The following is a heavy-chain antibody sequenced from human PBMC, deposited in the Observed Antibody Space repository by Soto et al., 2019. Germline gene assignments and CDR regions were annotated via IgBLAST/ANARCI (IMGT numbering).Heavy chain of an antibody. V-gene: IGHV1-18*01. D-gene: IGHD3-3*01. CDR2: ISAYNGNT. J-gene: IGHJ4*02. CDR3: ARDPYYDFWSGYYVSRTFDY. CDR1: GYTFTSNG. Sequence: GPSVTVSCKASGYTFTSNGISWVRPATGQGLEWMGWISAYNGNTNYAQKLQGRVTMTTDTSTSTAYMELRSLRSDDTAVYYCARDPYYDFWSGYYVSRTFDYWGQGALVTVSS.